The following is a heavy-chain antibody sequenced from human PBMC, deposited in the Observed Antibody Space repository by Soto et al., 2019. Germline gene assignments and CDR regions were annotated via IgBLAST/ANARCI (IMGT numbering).Heavy chain of an antibody. CDR2: VYYSGST. D-gene: IGHD3-9*01. V-gene: IGHV4-39*01. J-gene: IGHJ4*02. Sequence: SQTLSLTCTVSGGSVSRSSYYWGWVRQPPGKGLEWIGSVYYSGSTYYNPSLESRVTISVDKSKNQFSLKLMSLSAADTAVYYCGRLEGLATISYYFDYWGQGALVTVSS. CDR3: GRLEGLATISYYFDY. CDR1: GGSVSRSSYY.